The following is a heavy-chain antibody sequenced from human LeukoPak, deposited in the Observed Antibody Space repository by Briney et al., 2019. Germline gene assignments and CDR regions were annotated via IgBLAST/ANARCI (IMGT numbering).Heavy chain of an antibody. D-gene: IGHD1-7*01. J-gene: IGHJ4*02. V-gene: IGHV3-66*01. CDR1: GFTVSSNY. CDR3: ARWTGTTLDY. Sequence: GGSLRLSCAASGFTVSSNYMSWVRQAPGKGLEWVSVINSGGSTYYADSVNGRFTIFRDNSKNTRYLQTNSLRAEDTALYYGARWTGTTLDYWGQGTLVTVSS. CDR2: INSGGST.